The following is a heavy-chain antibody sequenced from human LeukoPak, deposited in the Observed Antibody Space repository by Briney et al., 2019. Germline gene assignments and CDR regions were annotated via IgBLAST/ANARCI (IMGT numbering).Heavy chain of an antibody. D-gene: IGHD5-18*01. Sequence: ASVKVSCKASGYTFTGYYMHWVRQAPGQGLEWMGRINPNSGGTNYAQRFQGRVTMTRDTSISTAYMNLGRLRSDDTAMYYCARDWRGYNYGQDYWGQGTLVTVSS. CDR1: GYTFTGYY. CDR3: ARDWRGYNYGQDY. CDR2: INPNSGGT. J-gene: IGHJ4*02. V-gene: IGHV1-2*06.